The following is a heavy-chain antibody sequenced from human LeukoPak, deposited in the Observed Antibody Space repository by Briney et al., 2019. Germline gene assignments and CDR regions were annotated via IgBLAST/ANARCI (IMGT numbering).Heavy chain of an antibody. D-gene: IGHD2-2*01. CDR3: ARPRRDIVVGDYYGMDV. Sequence: ASVKVSCKASGYTFTSYGISWVRQAPGQGLEWMGWISAYNGNTNYAQKLQGRVTMTTDTSTSTAYMELRSLRSDDTAVYYCARPRRDIVVGDYYGMDVWGQGTTVTVSS. J-gene: IGHJ6*02. V-gene: IGHV1-18*01. CDR2: ISAYNGNT. CDR1: GYTFTSYG.